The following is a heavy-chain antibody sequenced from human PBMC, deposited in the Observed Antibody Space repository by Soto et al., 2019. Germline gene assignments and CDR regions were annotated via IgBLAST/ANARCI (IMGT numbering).Heavy chain of an antibody. J-gene: IGHJ5*02. Sequence: QVQLVQSGAEVKKPGSSVKVSCKASGGTFSSYAISWVRQAPGQGLEWMGGIIPIFGTANYAQKFQGRVTITADESTSTASVELSSLRSEDTAVYYCARIIVGNNWFDPWGQGTLVTVSS. V-gene: IGHV1-69*01. CDR1: GGTFSSYA. CDR2: IIPIFGTA. D-gene: IGHD1-26*01. CDR3: ARIIVGNNWFDP.